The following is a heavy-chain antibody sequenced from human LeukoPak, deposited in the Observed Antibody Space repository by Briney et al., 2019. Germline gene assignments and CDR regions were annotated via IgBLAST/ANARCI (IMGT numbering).Heavy chain of an antibody. D-gene: IGHD3-9*01. CDR3: ARQHQKNKFDWFGWFDP. Sequence: PGGSLRLSCAASGFTFSSYSMNWVRQAPGKGLEWVSSISSSSSYIYYADSVKGRFTISRDNAKNSLYLQMNSLRAEDTAVYYCARQHQKNKFDWFGWFDPWGQGTLVTVSS. J-gene: IGHJ5*02. CDR1: GFTFSSYS. V-gene: IGHV3-21*01. CDR2: ISSSSSYI.